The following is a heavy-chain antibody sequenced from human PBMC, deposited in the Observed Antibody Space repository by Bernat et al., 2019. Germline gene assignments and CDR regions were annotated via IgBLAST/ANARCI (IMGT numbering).Heavy chain of an antibody. Sequence: EVQLVESGGGLVQPGGSLRLSCSASGFTFSSYAMHWVRQAPGKGLGYVSAISSNGGSTYYADSVKGRFTISRDNSKNTLYLQMSSLRAEDTAVYYCVKDRGTAMARDAFDIWGQGTMVTVSS. V-gene: IGHV3-64D*06. CDR1: GFTFSSYA. CDR3: VKDRGTAMARDAFDI. D-gene: IGHD5-18*01. J-gene: IGHJ3*02. CDR2: ISSNGGST.